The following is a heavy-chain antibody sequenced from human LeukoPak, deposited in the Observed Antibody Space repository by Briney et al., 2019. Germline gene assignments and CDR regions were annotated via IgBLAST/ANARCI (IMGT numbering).Heavy chain of an antibody. D-gene: IGHD4-17*01. CDR2: ISSNGGST. Sequence: VGALRLSCSASGVTFSRYGMHWVRQAPGKGLEYVSAISSNGGSTYYADSVKGRFTISRDNSKNTLYLQMSSLRAEDTAVYYCVKDWGYGDYFDYWGQGTLVTVSS. CDR3: VKDWGYGDYFDY. V-gene: IGHV3-64D*09. J-gene: IGHJ4*02. CDR1: GVTFSRYG.